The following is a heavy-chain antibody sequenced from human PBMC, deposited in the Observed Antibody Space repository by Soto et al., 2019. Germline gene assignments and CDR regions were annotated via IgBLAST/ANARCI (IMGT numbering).Heavy chain of an antibody. D-gene: IGHD1-1*01. Sequence: VKVSCRASGGVFSSYAIIRVRQAPAQRLEWMGGISPIFGTANYAHKVQGRVTITADESTSTAYMELSSLRSEDTAVYYCNWNDGYYSDYGMDGLGQGTTVTVSS. CDR1: GGVFSSYA. J-gene: IGHJ6*02. CDR2: ISPIFGTA. CDR3: NWNDGYYSDYGMDG. V-gene: IGHV1-69*01.